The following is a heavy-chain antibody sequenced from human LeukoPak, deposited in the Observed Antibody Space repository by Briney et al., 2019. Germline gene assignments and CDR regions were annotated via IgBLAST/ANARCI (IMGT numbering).Heavy chain of an antibody. CDR2: ISSSGSTI. J-gene: IGHJ4*02. D-gene: IGHD5-18*01. V-gene: IGHV3-48*03. CDR3: AREGYSYDIDY. CDR1: GFTFSSYE. Sequence: GGSPRLSCAASGFTFSSYEMNWVRQAPGKGLEWVSYISSSGSTIYYADSVKGRFTISRDNAKNSLYLQMNSLRAEDTAVYYCAREGYSYDIDYWGQGTLVTVSS.